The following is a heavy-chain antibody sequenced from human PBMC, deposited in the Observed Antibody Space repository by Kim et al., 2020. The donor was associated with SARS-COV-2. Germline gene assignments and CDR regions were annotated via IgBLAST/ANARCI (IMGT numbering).Heavy chain of an antibody. CDR1: GFTFSAYW. CDR3: ARERRDCSGGSCYDAMDV. CDR2: IKQDGSEK. J-gene: IGHJ6*01. D-gene: IGHD2-15*01. Sequence: GGSLRLSCAASGFTFSAYWMSWVRQTPGKGLEWVANIKQDGSEKYYVDSVGGRFTISRDNAKNSLYLQMTSLRVEDTAGFYCARERRDCSGGSCYDAMDV. V-gene: IGHV3-7*01.